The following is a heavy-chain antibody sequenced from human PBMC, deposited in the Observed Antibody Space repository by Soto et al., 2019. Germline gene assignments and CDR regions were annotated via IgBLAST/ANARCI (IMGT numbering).Heavy chain of an antibody. Sequence: EVQLVESGGGLVQPGGSLRLSCAASGFTFSSYWMSWVRQAPGKGLEWVANIKQDGSEKYYVDSVKGRFTISRDNAKNSLYLQMEILRAQDSVVYYCARDMVDTSIDCWGQGTLVTVFS. V-gene: IGHV3-7*05. CDR1: GFTFSSYW. CDR3: ARDMVDTSIDC. CDR2: IKQDGSEK. D-gene: IGHD5-18*01. J-gene: IGHJ4*02.